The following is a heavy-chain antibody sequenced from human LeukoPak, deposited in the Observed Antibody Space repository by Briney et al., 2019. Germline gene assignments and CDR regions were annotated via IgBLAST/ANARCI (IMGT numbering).Heavy chain of an antibody. V-gene: IGHV3-33*01. J-gene: IGHJ4*02. CDR3: ARVSSSWYQGFDY. Sequence: GRSLRLSCAASGFTLSSYGMHWVRQAPGKGLEWVAVIWYDGSNKYYADSVKGRFTISRDNSKNTLYLQMNSLRAEDTAVYYCARVSSSWYQGFDYWGQGTLVTVSS. D-gene: IGHD6-13*01. CDR2: IWYDGSNK. CDR1: GFTLSSYG.